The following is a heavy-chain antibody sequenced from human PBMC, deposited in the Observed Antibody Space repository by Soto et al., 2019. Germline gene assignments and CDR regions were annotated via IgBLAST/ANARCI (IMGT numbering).Heavy chain of an antibody. CDR1: GFTFSSFW. CDR2: IKTDGSET. V-gene: IGHV3-7*03. D-gene: IGHD3-10*01. Sequence: PGGSLRLSCAASGFTFSSFWMSWVRQAPGKGLEWVANIKTDGSETHYVDSVKGRFTISRDNPKTSLFLQMNSLRVEDTAVYFCTSDRYPRFYHGLGSYPYYWGQGTPVTVSS. CDR3: TSDRYPRFYHGLGSYPYY. J-gene: IGHJ4*02.